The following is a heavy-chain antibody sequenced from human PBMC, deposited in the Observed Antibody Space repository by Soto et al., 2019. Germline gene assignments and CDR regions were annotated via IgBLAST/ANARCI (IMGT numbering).Heavy chain of an antibody. Sequence: QVQVVESGGGVVQPGRSLRLSCAASGLTFSNYALHWVRQAPGKGLEWVGVISYDGNYQYYAGSVEGRFTISRDDSESTLYLQMNSLRPEDTAVYYCARDAGHASGWLNYWGQGTLVTVSS. CDR3: ARDAGHASGWLNY. V-gene: IGHV3-30-3*01. J-gene: IGHJ4*02. CDR1: GLTFSNYA. D-gene: IGHD6-19*01. CDR2: ISYDGNYQ.